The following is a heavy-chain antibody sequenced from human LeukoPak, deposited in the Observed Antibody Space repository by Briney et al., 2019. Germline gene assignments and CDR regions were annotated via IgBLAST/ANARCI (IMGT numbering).Heavy chain of an antibody. Sequence: GGSLRLSCAASGFTFSSYAMHWVRQAPGKGLEWVGRSRNKANGYTTEFGASVKGRFSISRDDSKDSVYLHMNSLKTEDTAVYYCARSPASGVNVFDVWGQGTMVTVSS. CDR2: SRNKANGYTT. J-gene: IGHJ3*01. CDR1: GFTFSSYA. V-gene: IGHV3-72*01. CDR3: ARSPASGVNVFDV. D-gene: IGHD1-26*01.